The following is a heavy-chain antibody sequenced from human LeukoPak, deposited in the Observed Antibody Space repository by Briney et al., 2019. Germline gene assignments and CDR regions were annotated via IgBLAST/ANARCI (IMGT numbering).Heavy chain of an antibody. D-gene: IGHD5-18*01. CDR2: ISSTSTYI. Sequence: KPGGSLRLSCAASGFIFSRYTMNWVRQAPGKGLEWVSSISSTSTYIYYADSVKGRFTISRDNAKKSLYLQMNSLRAEDTAVYFCASGKYRYGDNWFDPWGQGTLVTVSS. CDR1: GFIFSRYT. V-gene: IGHV3-21*01. CDR3: ASGKYRYGDNWFDP. J-gene: IGHJ5*02.